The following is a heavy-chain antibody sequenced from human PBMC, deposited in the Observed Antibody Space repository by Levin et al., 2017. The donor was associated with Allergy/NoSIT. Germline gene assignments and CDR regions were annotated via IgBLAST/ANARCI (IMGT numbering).Heavy chain of an antibody. V-gene: IGHV1-18*01. Sequence: ASVKVSCKASGYTFTSYGISWVRQAPGQGLEWMGWISAYNGNTNYAQKLQGRVTMTTDTSTSTAYMELRSLRSDDTAVYYCASYGSGSMGHGGALGHYYYYGMDVWGQGTTVTVSS. CDR2: ISAYNGNT. CDR3: ASYGSGSMGHGGALGHYYYYGMDV. CDR1: GYTFTSYG. J-gene: IGHJ6*02. D-gene: IGHD3-10*01.